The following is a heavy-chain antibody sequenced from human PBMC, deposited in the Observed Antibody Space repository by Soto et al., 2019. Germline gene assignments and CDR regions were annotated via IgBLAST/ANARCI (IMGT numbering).Heavy chain of an antibody. CDR2: IYYSGST. J-gene: IGHJ4*02. V-gene: IGHV4-59*06. CDR3: AREQMIVVVFDY. D-gene: IGHD3-22*01. Sequence: SETLSLTCTVSGGSISSYYWSWIRQPAGKGLEWIGYIYYSGSTYYNPSLKSRVTISVDTSKNQFSLKLSSVTAADTAVYYCAREQMIVVVFDYWGQGTLVTVSS. CDR1: GGSISSYY.